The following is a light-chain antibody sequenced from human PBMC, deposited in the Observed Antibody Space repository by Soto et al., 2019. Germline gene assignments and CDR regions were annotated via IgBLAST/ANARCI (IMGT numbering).Light chain of an antibody. Sequence: QSALTQPASVSGAPGQSITISCSGTRSDIGSYNYVAWYHQFPGKTPKLLIYGVSNRPSGVPSRFSGSKSGTTASLTISGLQAEDEADYYCISYTGSSTAYVFGSGTKLTVL. CDR3: ISYTGSSTAYV. J-gene: IGLJ1*01. CDR1: RSDIGSYNY. CDR2: GVS. V-gene: IGLV2-14*01.